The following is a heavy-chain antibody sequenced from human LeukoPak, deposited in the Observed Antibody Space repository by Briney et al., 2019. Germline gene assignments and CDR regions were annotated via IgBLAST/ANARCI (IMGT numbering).Heavy chain of an antibody. Sequence: GGSLRLSCAASGFTFSSYRMNWARHAPGKGLEWVSSISSSSSYIYYADSVKDRFTISRDNAKNSLYLQMNSLRAEDTAVYYCARVKTMWGSNDAFDIWGQGTMVTVSS. D-gene: IGHD7-27*01. J-gene: IGHJ3*02. V-gene: IGHV3-21*01. CDR3: ARVKTMWGSNDAFDI. CDR1: GFTFSSYR. CDR2: ISSSSSYI.